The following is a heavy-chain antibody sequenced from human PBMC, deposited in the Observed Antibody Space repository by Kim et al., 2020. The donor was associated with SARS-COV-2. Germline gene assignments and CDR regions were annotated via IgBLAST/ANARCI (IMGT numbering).Heavy chain of an antibody. Sequence: SQTLSLTCFISGDSVSSNTAVWNWIRQSPSRGLEWLGRIWYRSKWNQDYAQSVKSRIIITPDTSRNQVSLQLNSVTPEDTAVYYCAKVVSPDAFDIWGQGTLVSVSS. CDR1: GDSVSSNTAV. V-gene: IGHV6-1*01. CDR2: IWYRSKWNQ. J-gene: IGHJ3*02. D-gene: IGHD2-15*01. CDR3: AKVVSPDAFDI.